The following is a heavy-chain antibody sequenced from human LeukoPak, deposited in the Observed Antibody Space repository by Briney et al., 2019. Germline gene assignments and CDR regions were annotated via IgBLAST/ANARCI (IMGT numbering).Heavy chain of an antibody. CDR3: ARGIAVAVSDAFDI. D-gene: IGHD6-19*01. CDR2: INHSGST. J-gene: IGHJ3*02. Sequence: PSETLSLTCAVYGGSFSGYYWSWIRQPPGKGLEWIGEINHSGSTNYNPSLKSRVTISVDTSKNQFSLKLSSVTAADTAVYYCARGIAVAVSDAFDIWGQGTMVTVSS. V-gene: IGHV4-34*01. CDR1: GGSFSGYY.